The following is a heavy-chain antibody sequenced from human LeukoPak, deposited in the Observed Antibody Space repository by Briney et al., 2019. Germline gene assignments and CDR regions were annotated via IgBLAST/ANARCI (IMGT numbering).Heavy chain of an antibody. J-gene: IGHJ4*02. CDR2: IYYSGST. CDR3: ARAPESIAVAGYVDY. D-gene: IGHD6-19*01. Sequence: NSSETLSLTCTVSGGSISSSSYYWGWIRQPPGKGLEWIGSIYYSGSTYYNPSLKSRVTISVDTSKNQFSLKLSSVTAADTAVYYCARAPESIAVAGYVDYWGQGTLVTVSS. V-gene: IGHV4-39*07. CDR1: GGSISSSSYY.